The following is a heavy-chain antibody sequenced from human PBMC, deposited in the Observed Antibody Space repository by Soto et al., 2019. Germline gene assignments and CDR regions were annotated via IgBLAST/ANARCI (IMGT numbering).Heavy chain of an antibody. CDR2: TYYRSKWYN. V-gene: IGHV6-1*01. CDR1: GDSVSSISAA. CDR3: AREAAGTFGILDY. J-gene: IGHJ4*02. D-gene: IGHD3-16*01. Sequence: SPTLSLPCAISGDSVSSISAAWNWFRQSPSTGLEWLGRTYYRSKWYNDYAVSVQSRITINPDTSKNPFSLQLNSVTPEDTAVYYCAREAAGTFGILDYWGQGALVTVSS.